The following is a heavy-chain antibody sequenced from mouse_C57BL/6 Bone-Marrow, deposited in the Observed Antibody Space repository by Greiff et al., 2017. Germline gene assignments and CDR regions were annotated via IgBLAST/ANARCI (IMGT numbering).Heavy chain of an antibody. CDR2: INPNNGGT. CDR3: ARENFDYGNHGSYYYAMDY. Sequence: EVQLQESGPELVKPGASVKIPCKASGYTFTDYNMDWVKQSHGKSLEWIGDINPNNGGTIYNQKFKGKATLTVDKSSSTAYMELRSLTSEDTAVYYCARENFDYGNHGSYYYAMDYWGQGTSVTVSS. CDR1: GYTFTDYN. V-gene: IGHV1-18*01. J-gene: IGHJ4*01. D-gene: IGHD2-1*01.